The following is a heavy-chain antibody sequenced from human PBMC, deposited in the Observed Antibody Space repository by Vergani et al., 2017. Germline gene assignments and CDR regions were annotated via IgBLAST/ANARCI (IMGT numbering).Heavy chain of an antibody. J-gene: IGHJ6*02. CDR1: SFPXXXXX. Sequence: EVQLVESGGGLVKPGRSLTLSSPPSSFPXXXXXXXXFPPPPRPPFVWFPSISTSSSSIYYADSVKGRFTISRDNAKNSLYLQMNSLRAEDTAVYYCARQQRVDYGDYGYYYYGMDVWGQGTTVTVSS. CDR3: ARQQRVDYGDYGYYYYGMDV. CDR2: ISTSSSSI. D-gene: IGHD4-17*01. V-gene: IGHV3-21*01.